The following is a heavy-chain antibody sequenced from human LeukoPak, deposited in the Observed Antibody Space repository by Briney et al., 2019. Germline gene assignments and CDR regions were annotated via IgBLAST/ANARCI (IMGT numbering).Heavy chain of an antibody. V-gene: IGHV3-23*01. CDR3: AKGGGLVVGPHFYFDC. D-gene: IGHD3-22*01. CDR2: ISGSGGST. CDR1: GLTFSSYA. Sequence: GGSLRLSCAASGLTFSSYAMTWVRQAPGKRLEWVSGISGSGGSTYYADSVKGRFTISRDNSKNTLYLQMSSLRAEDTAVYYCAKGGGLVVGPHFYFDCWGQGTLVTVSS. J-gene: IGHJ4*02.